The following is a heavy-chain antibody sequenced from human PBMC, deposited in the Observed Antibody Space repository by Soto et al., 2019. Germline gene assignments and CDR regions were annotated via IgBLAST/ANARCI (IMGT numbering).Heavy chain of an antibody. J-gene: IGHJ3*02. Sequence: QVPLVQSGAEVKKPGSSVKVSCKASVGTFSSSTVNWVRQAPGQGLEWMGGIIPVFGTANYAQNFQGRLTITAAASTRTAYMELSSLSGEDTAVYYCARDCGGGRGWGAFDIWGQGIMVTVSS. CDR1: VGTFSSST. CDR2: IIPVFGTA. V-gene: IGHV1-69*01. CDR3: ARDCGGGRGWGAFDI. D-gene: IGHD6-19*01.